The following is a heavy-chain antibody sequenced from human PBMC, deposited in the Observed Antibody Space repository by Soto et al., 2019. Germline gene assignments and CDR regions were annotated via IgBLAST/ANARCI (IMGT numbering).Heavy chain of an antibody. CDR2: IKEDGSEK. J-gene: IGHJ4*02. D-gene: IGHD2-15*01. CDR1: GVTFSNYW. Sequence: GGSLRLSCAASGVTFSNYWMTWVRQAPGKGLEWVANIKEDGSEKHYVDSVKGRCTIYRDNAKNSLYLQMNSLRVEDTAVYFCSRDVVVGAKALNYWGQGALVTVSS. CDR3: SRDVVVGAKALNY. V-gene: IGHV3-7*01.